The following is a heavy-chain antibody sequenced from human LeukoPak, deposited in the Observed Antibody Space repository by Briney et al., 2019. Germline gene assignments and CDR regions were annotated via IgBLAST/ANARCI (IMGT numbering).Heavy chain of an antibody. D-gene: IGHD3-10*01. V-gene: IGHV3-21*01. CDR3: ARDGYGSGSYGYYYGMDV. Sequence: PGGSLRLSSAASGFTFSSYAMSWVRQAPGKGLEWVSSISSSSSYIYYADSVKGRFTISRDNAKNSLYLQMNSLRAEDTAVYYCARDGYGSGSYGYYYGMDVWGQGTTVTVSS. CDR1: GFTFSSYA. J-gene: IGHJ6*02. CDR2: ISSSSSYI.